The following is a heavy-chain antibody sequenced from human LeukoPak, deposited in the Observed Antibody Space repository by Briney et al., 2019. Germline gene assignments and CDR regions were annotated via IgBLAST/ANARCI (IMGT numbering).Heavy chain of an antibody. CDR3: AKDGCMPWGYYMDV. CDR2: ISTSSSYI. V-gene: IGHV3-21*01. D-gene: IGHD2-8*01. Sequence: SGGSLRLSCAAYGFTFSSYSMNWVRQAPGKGLEWVSFISTSSSYIYYADSVKGRFTISRDNAKNSLYLEMNSLRTEDPAVYYCAKDGCMPWGYYMDVWGKGTTVTISS. J-gene: IGHJ6*03. CDR1: GFTFSSYS.